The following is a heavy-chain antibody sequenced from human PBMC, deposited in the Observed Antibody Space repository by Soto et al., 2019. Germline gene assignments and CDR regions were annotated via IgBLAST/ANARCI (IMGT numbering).Heavy chain of an antibody. Sequence: HGESLKISCKGSGYSFTSYWIGWVRQMPGKGLEWMGIIYPGDSDTRYSPSFQGQVTISADKSISTAYLQWSSLKASDTAMYYCAIGHCGGNSANYYYYGMDVWGQGTTVTVSS. CDR1: GYSFTSYW. D-gene: IGHD2-21*02. CDR2: IYPGDSDT. J-gene: IGHJ6*02. V-gene: IGHV5-51*01. CDR3: AIGHCGGNSANYYYYGMDV.